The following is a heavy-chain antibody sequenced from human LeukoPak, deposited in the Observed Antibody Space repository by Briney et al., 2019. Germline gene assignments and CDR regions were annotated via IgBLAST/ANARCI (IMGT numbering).Heavy chain of an antibody. J-gene: IGHJ4*02. D-gene: IGHD3-22*01. CDR3: ARLTANYYDSSGLFDY. CDR1: GGSISSYY. V-gene: IGHV4-59*08. CDR2: IYYSGST. Sequence: SETLSLTCTVSGGSISSYYWSWIRQPPGKGLEWIGYIYYSGSTNYNPSLKSRVTISVDTSKNQFSLKLSSVTAADTAVYYCARLTANYYDSSGLFDYWSQGTLVTVSS.